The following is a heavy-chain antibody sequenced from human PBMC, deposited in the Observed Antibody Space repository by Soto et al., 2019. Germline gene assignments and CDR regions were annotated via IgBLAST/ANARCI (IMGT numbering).Heavy chain of an antibody. CDR2: IWYDGSNK. V-gene: IGHV3-33*01. Sequence: QVQLVESGGGVVQPGRSLRLSCAASGFTFSSYGMHWVRQAPGKGLEWVAVIWYDGSNKYYADSVKGRFTISRDNSKNTLYLQMNSLRAEDTAVYYCARDIAAGGTSYYYYGMDVWGQGTTGTVSS. J-gene: IGHJ6*02. CDR1: GFTFSSYG. CDR3: ARDIAAGGTSYYYYGMDV. D-gene: IGHD6-13*01.